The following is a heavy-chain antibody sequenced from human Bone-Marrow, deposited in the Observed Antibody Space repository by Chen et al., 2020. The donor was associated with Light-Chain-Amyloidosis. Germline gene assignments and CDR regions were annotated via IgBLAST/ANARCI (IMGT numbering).Heavy chain of an antibody. CDR2: VYPDDSDA. CDR1: GYTFPNYW. Sequence: SWGISCKGSGYTFPNYWIGWVRQMPGKGLEWMGVVYPDDSDARYRPSFEGQVTISADKSITTAYLQWRRLKASDTAMYYCARRSDGYNFDYWGQGTLVTVSS. CDR3: ARRSDGYNFDY. D-gene: IGHD5-12*01. J-gene: IGHJ4*02. V-gene: IGHV5-51*01.